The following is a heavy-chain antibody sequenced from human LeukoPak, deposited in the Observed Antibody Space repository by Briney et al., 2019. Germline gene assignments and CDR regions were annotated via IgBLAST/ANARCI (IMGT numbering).Heavy chain of an antibody. CDR2: IIPMFGTA. Sequence: SVKVSCKASGGTFSSYTISWVRQAPGQGLEWMGGIIPMFGTANYAQKFQGRVTITTDESTSTAYMELSSLRSEDTAVYYCARGDGYNPFDYWGQGTLVTVSS. CDR3: ARGDGYNPFDY. V-gene: IGHV1-69*05. CDR1: GGTFSSYT. D-gene: IGHD5-24*01. J-gene: IGHJ4*02.